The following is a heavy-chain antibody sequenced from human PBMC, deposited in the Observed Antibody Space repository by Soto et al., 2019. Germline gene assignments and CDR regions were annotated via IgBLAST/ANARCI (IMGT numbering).Heavy chain of an antibody. CDR3: AKESAERYYGSGRASFDS. D-gene: IGHD3-10*01. CDR1: GFTFSDYY. Sequence: GGSLRLSCAASGFTFSDYYMSWIRQAPGKGLEWVAYISSSGSYTAYADSVKGRFTISRDNSKNSLYLQLNSLRAEDTAVYYCAKESAERYYGSGRASFDSWGQGTLVTVSS. CDR2: ISSSGSYT. J-gene: IGHJ4*02. V-gene: IGHV3-11*06.